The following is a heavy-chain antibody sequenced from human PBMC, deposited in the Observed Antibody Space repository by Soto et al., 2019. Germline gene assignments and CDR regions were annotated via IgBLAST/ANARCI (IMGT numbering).Heavy chain of an antibody. CDR2: IYYSGST. V-gene: IGHV4-39*01. Sequence: SETLSLTCTVSGGSISSSSYYWGWIRQPPGKGLEWIGSIYYSGSTYYNPSLKSPVTISVDTSKNQFSLRLSSVTAADTAVYYCARIERIQLWHLDYWGQGTLVTVSS. CDR3: ARIERIQLWHLDY. J-gene: IGHJ4*02. CDR1: GGSISSSSYY. D-gene: IGHD5-18*01.